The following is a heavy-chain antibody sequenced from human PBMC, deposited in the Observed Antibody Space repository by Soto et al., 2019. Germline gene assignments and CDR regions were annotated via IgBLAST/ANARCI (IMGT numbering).Heavy chain of an antibody. CDR2: IYSGGST. D-gene: IGHD3-9*01. CDR3: DRGLHDILKMDV. J-gene: IGHJ6*03. Sequence: GGSLRLSCAASGFAVSSNYMSWVRQAPGKGLEWVSVIYSGGSTYYADSVKGRFTISRDNSKNTLYLQMNSLRAEDTAVYYCDRGLHDILKMDVWPKGKTVNVS. CDR1: GFAVSSNY. V-gene: IGHV3-66*01.